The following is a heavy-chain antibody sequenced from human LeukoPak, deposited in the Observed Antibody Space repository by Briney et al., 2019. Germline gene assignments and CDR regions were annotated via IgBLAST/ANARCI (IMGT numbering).Heavy chain of an antibody. CDR1: GFTFSNYW. D-gene: IGHD3-10*01. CDR2: IRQDSGDS. J-gene: IGHJ4*02. Sequence: GGSLRLSCAASGFTFSNYWMSWVRQAPGKGLEWVANIRQDSGDSRYVDSVRGRFTISRDNPDNSLYLQMNSLRVEVTAIYYCARGLAVSPMAPISDNWGQGTLVTVSS. V-gene: IGHV3-7*01. CDR3: ARGLAVSPMAPISDN.